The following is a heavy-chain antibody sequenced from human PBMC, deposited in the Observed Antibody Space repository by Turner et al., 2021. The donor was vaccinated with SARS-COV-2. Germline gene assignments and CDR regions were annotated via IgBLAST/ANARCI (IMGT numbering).Heavy chain of an antibody. J-gene: IGHJ6*02. Sequence: QVQLVQSGAEVKKPGASVKVTCKVSGYTLIELSMHWVRQAPGKGREWMGGFDPEDGETIYEQKFQGRVTMTEDTSTDTAYMELSSLRSEDTAVYYCATAPANYYDSSGSKGFYYYYYGMDVWGQGTTVTVSS. CDR3: ATAPANYYDSSGSKGFYYYYYGMDV. CDR1: GYTLIELS. CDR2: FDPEDGET. V-gene: IGHV1-24*01. D-gene: IGHD3-22*01.